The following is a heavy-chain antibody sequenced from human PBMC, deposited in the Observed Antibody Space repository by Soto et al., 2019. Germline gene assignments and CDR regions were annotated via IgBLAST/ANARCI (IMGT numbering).Heavy chain of an antibody. V-gene: IGHV4-59*01. CDR3: ARHFWDLGPNDAFDI. J-gene: IGHJ3*02. CDR2: IYYSGST. D-gene: IGHD3-3*02. Sequence: SETLSLTCTVSGGSISSYYWSWIRQPPGKGLEWIGYIYYSGSTNYNPSLKSRVTISVDTSKNQFSLKLSSVTAADTAVYYCARHFWDLGPNDAFDIWGQGTMVTVSS. CDR1: GGSISSYY.